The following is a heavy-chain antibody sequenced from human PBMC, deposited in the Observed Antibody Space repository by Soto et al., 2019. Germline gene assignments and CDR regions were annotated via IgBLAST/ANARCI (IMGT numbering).Heavy chain of an antibody. V-gene: IGHV5-51*01. Sequence: PGESLKISCKGSGYSFTSYWIGWVRQMPGKGLEWMGIIYPGDPDTRYSPSFQGQVTISADKSISTAYLQWSSLKASDTAMYYCASPTSTTSSGWFYFDYWGQGTLVTVSS. CDR1: GYSFTSYW. J-gene: IGHJ4*02. D-gene: IGHD6-19*01. CDR2: IYPGDPDT. CDR3: ASPTSTTSSGWFYFDY.